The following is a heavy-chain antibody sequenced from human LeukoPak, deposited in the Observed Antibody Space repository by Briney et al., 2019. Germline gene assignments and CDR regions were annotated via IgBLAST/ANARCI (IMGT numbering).Heavy chain of an antibody. D-gene: IGHD2-2*01. J-gene: IGHJ6*02. CDR3: ARERQNCSSTSCHYYYGMDV. CDR2: IIPIFGTA. Sequence: ASVKVSCKASGGTFSSYAIGWVRQAPGQGLEWMGGIIPIFGTANYAQKFQGRVTITADESTSTAYMELSSLRSEDTAVYYCARERQNCSSTSCHYYYGMDVWGQGTTVTVSS. V-gene: IGHV1-69*13. CDR1: GGTFSSYA.